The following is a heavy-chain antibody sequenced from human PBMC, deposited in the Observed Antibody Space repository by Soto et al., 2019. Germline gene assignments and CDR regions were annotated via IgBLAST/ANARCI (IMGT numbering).Heavy chain of an antibody. CDR2: IYYSGST. Sequence: QVQLQESGPGLVKPSQTLSLTCTVSGGSISSGGYYWSWIRQHPGKGLEWIGYIYYSGSTYYNPSLMSRVTISVDTSKNQFSLKLSSVTAADTAVYYCARDRRYHIYAFDIWGQGTMVTVSS. V-gene: IGHV4-31*03. J-gene: IGHJ3*02. CDR1: GGSISSGGYY. CDR3: ARDRRYHIYAFDI. D-gene: IGHD2-15*01.